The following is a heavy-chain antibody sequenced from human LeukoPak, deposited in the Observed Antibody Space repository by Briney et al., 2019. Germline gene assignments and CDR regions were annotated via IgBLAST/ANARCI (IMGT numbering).Heavy chain of an antibody. J-gene: IGHJ6*03. CDR2: MSGTGKTI. CDR1: GFTFSDFY. Sequence: GGSLRLSCAASGFTFSDFYMHWIRQAPGKGLEWVSYMSGTGKTISDADSLKGRFTISRDNTKNLLFLQVNTLRVEDTATYYCARGGGDYTSRYYMGVWGKGTTVTV. D-gene: IGHD3-3*01. CDR3: ARGGGDYTSRYYMGV. V-gene: IGHV3-11*04.